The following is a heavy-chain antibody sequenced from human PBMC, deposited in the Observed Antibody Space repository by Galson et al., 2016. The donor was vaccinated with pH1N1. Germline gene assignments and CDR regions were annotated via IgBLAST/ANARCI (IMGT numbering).Heavy chain of an antibody. Sequence: SVKVSCKASGYTFTSYGISWVRQAPGQGLEWVGWISVYNGNTDYAQKVQGRVAMTTVTSTNTAYMELKSLRSDDTAVYYCARDPKVGVRASGYWGQGTLVTVSS. J-gene: IGHJ4*02. V-gene: IGHV1-18*01. D-gene: IGHD3-10*01. CDR3: ARDPKVGVRASGY. CDR1: GYTFTSYG. CDR2: ISVYNGNT.